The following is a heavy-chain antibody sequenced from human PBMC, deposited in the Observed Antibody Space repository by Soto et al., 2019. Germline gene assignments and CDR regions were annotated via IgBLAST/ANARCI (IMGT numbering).Heavy chain of an antibody. CDR3: ARGVGSGSYYNQYNWFDP. Sequence: ASVKVSCKASGFTFINSAIQWVRQARGQRLEWMGWIVVGSGNTNYAQKVQGRVSITTDTSTSTAYMELRSLRSDDTAVYYCARGVGSGSYYNQYNWFDPWGQGTLVTVSS. CDR2: IVVGSGNT. CDR1: GFTFINSA. V-gene: IGHV1-58*02. J-gene: IGHJ5*02. D-gene: IGHD3-10*01.